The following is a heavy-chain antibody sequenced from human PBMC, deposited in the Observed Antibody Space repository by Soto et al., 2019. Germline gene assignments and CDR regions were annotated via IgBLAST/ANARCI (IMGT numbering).Heavy chain of an antibody. CDR1: GGTFSSYA. D-gene: IGHD6-13*01. CDR2: IIPIFGTA. J-gene: IGHJ6*02. V-gene: IGHV1-69*01. Sequence: QVQLVQSGAEVKKPGSSVKVSCKASGGTFSSYAISWVRQAPGQGLEWMGGIIPIFGTANYAQKFQGRVTITADECTSTADMELSSLRSEDTAVYYCASGSSWYTHYYYYGMDVWGQGTTVTVSS. CDR3: ASGSSWYTHYYYYGMDV.